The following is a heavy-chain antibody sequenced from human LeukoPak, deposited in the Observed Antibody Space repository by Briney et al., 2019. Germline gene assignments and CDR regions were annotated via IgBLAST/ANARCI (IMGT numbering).Heavy chain of an antibody. D-gene: IGHD1-26*01. Sequence: GGSLRLSCAASGLTFRNYGMHWVRQAPGKGLEWVAVIWYDGSNQYYVDSVKGRFTVSRANAKNTLYLQMNSLRAEDTAVYYCATDRNSGKYYDYWGQGALVTVSS. J-gene: IGHJ4*02. V-gene: IGHV3-33*01. CDR3: ATDRNSGKYYDY. CDR1: GLTFRNYG. CDR2: IWYDGSNQ.